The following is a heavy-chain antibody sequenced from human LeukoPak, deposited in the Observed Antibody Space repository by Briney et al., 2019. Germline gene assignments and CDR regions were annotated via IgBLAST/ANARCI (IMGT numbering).Heavy chain of an antibody. D-gene: IGHD3-22*01. J-gene: IGHJ5*02. CDR1: GGSISSYY. CDR3: ARRGYYDSRGWFDP. Sequence: SETLSLTCTVSGGSISSYYWSWIRQPPGKGLEWIGRIYTSGSTNYNPSLKSRVTISVDTSKNQFSLKLSSVTAADTAVYYCARRGYYDSRGWFDPWGQGTLVTVSS. V-gene: IGHV4-4*08. CDR2: IYTSGST.